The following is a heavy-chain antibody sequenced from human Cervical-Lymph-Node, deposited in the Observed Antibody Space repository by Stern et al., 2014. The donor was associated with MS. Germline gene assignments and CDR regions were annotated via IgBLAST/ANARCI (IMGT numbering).Heavy chain of an antibody. CDR3: ARKGTYGLDY. D-gene: IGHD3-10*01. CDR1: GYNFASYW. CDR2: IYPDDSDA. V-gene: IGHV5-51*01. Sequence: VQLVQSGAEVKKPGGSLKISCKGSGYNFASYWIGWVRQGPGKGLEWMGIIYPDDSDARYTPSFQGQVTMSADKSIGTAYLQWSSLKASDTAFYFCARKGTYGLDYWGQGALVTVSS. J-gene: IGHJ4*02.